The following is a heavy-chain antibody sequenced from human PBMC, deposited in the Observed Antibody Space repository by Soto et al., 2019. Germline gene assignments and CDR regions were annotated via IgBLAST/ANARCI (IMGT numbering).Heavy chain of an antibody. V-gene: IGHV3-23*01. Sequence: EVQLLESGGGLVQPGGSLRLSCAAAGFTFSSYAMSWVRQAPGKGLEWVASISESGGTTYYGDSVKGRLTISRDNSKNMLYLLMNSLRAEDTALYYCAKAYTYSGSHDGPDGMDAWGQGTTVAVSS. CDR1: GFTFSSYA. D-gene: IGHD1-26*01. CDR3: AKAYTYSGSHDGPDGMDA. CDR2: ISESGGTT. J-gene: IGHJ6*02.